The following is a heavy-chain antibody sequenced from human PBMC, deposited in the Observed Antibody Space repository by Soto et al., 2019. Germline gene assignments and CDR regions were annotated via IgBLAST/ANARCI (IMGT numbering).Heavy chain of an antibody. D-gene: IGHD3-10*01. CDR3: ARGGWYGGWTDYGKDV. J-gene: IGHJ6*02. V-gene: IGHV1-18*04. CDR2: ISAYNGNT. Sequence: ASVKVSCKASGDTFTSYGISWVRQAPGQGLEWMGWISAYNGNTNYAQKLQGRVNMTTDTSTSTAYMELRSLRSDDTAVYYCARGGWYGGWTDYGKDVWGQGNXVTVSS. CDR1: GDTFTSYG.